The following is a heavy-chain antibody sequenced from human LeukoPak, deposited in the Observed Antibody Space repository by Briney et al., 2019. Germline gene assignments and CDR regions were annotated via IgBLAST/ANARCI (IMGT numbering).Heavy chain of an antibody. CDR2: ISSTSSYI. J-gene: IGHJ4*02. Sequence: GGSLRLSCAAFGFTFSTYSMNWFRQAPGKGLEWVSSISSTSSYICYADSVKGRFTISRDNAQKSLYLQMNSLRAEDTAVYYCARVGYISGWYFDYWGQGTLVTVSS. CDR1: GFTFSTYS. D-gene: IGHD6-19*01. CDR3: ARVGYISGWYFDY. V-gene: IGHV3-21*01.